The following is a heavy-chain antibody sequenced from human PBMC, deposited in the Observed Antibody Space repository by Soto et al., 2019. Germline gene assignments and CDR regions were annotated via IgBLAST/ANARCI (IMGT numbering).Heavy chain of an antibody. D-gene: IGHD6-13*01. CDR3: ARGGGAAAYYYYGMDV. CDR1: GYTFTSYY. CDR2: INPSGGST. J-gene: IGHJ6*01. V-gene: IGHV1-46*01. Sequence: ASVKVSCKASGYTFTSYYMHWVRQAPGQGLEWMGIINPSGGSTSYAQKFQGRVTMTRDTSTSTVYMELSSLRSEDTAVYYCARGGGAAAYYYYGMDVWGRDHGHRLL.